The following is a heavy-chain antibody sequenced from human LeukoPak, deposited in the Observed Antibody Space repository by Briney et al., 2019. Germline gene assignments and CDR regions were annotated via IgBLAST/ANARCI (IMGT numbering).Heavy chain of an antibody. CDR1: GGSISSSSYS. CDR2: IYYSGST. CDR3: ARQTEWELLRYFVY. V-gene: IGHV4-39*01. J-gene: IGHJ4*02. D-gene: IGHD1-26*01. Sequence: SETLSLTCTVSGGSISSSSYSWGWIRQPPGKGLEWIGSIYYSGSTYYNPSLKSRVTISVDTSKNQFSLKLSSVTAADTAVYYCARQTEWELLRYFVYWGQGTLVTVSS.